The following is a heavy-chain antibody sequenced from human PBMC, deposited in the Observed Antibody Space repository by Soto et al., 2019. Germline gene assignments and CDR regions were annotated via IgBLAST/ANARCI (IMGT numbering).Heavy chain of an antibody. V-gene: IGHV3-7*01. D-gene: IGHD2-15*01. CDR3: ARVLPGGGYPHDYFDY. Sequence: PGGSLRLSCADSGFTFSSYWMSWVRQAPGKGLEWVADIKQDGSEKYYVDSVKGRFTISRDNAKNSLYLQMNSLRADDTAVYYCARVLPGGGYPHDYFDYWGQGTLVTVYS. J-gene: IGHJ4*02. CDR1: GFTFSSYW. CDR2: IKQDGSEK.